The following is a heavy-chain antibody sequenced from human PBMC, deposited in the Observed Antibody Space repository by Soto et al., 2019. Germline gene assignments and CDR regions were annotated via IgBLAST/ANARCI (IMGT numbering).Heavy chain of an antibody. V-gene: IGHV1-69*02. Sequence: QVQLVQSGAEVKKPGSSVKVSCEASGGTFSSYTISWVRQAPGQGLEWMGRIVPILGIANYAQKFQGRVTITADKSTSTAYMELSSLRSEDTAVYYCARAGAYDYYYGMDVWGQGTTVTVSS. CDR1: GGTFSSYT. D-gene: IGHD1-1*01. J-gene: IGHJ6*02. CDR3: ARAGAYDYYYGMDV. CDR2: IVPILGIA.